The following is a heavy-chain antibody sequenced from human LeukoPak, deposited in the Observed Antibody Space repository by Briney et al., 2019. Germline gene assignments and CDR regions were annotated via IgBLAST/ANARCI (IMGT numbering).Heavy chain of an antibody. Sequence: SETLSLTCSVSGGSISSNYWSWIRQPPGKKLEWIGYISKTGSTSYNPSLKSRVTISVDTSENQSSLKMTSVTAADTAVYYCARGSSSWSPDFDYWGQGTLVTVSS. CDR2: ISKTGST. CDR1: GGSISSNY. CDR3: ARGSSSWSPDFDY. J-gene: IGHJ4*02. D-gene: IGHD6-13*01. V-gene: IGHV4-59*01.